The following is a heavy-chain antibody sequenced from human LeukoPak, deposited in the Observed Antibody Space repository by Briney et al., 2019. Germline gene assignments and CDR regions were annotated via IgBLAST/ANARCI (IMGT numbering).Heavy chain of an antibody. J-gene: IGHJ4*02. CDR2: ICSGGST. CDR3: ARDRPFDY. CDR1: GFTLSSYG. V-gene: IGHV3-53*01. Sequence: GGSLRLSCSASGFTLSSYGMHWVRQAPGKGLEWVSVICSGGSTYYADSVKGRFTVSRDNSKNTLYLQMNSLRAEDTAVYYCARDRPFDYWGQGTLVTVSS.